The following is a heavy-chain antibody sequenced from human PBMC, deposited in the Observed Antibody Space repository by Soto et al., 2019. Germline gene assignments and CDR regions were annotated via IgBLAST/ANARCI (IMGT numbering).Heavy chain of an antibody. V-gene: IGHV3-23*01. CDR1: GFTFISNA. J-gene: IGHJ4*02. CDR2: ITGSGGIT. CDR3: AKHTTFYYDRTRNGDYFDY. Sequence: RLSCAASGFTFISNAMSGVRQVPGKGLEWVSGITGSGGITHYADSVKGRFTISRDNSRDTLHLQMNYLRVEDTAVYFCAKHTTFYYDRTRNGDYFDYWGQGILVTVSS. D-gene: IGHD3-22*01.